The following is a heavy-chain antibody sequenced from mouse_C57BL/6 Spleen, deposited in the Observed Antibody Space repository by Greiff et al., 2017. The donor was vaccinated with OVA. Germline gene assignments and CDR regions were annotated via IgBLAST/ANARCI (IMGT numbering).Heavy chain of an antibody. CDR1: GYTFTSYW. CDR2: IDPSDSYT. V-gene: IGHV1-59*01. CDR3: AGPYDYDRAWFAY. Sequence: QVQLQQPGAELVRPGTSVKLSCKASGYTFTSYWMHWVKQRPGQGLEWIGVIDPSDSYTNYNQKFKGKATLTVDTSSSTAYMQLSSLTSEDSAVYSCAGPYDYDRAWFAYWGQGTLVTVSA. D-gene: IGHD2-4*01. J-gene: IGHJ3*01.